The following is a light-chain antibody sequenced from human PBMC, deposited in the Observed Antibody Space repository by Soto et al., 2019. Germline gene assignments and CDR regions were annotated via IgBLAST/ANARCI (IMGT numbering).Light chain of an antibody. J-gene: IGKJ1*01. CDR3: HQRQSWPRT. V-gene: IGKV4-1*01. CDR1: QSVFSNSNSKNY. Sequence: DIVMTQSADSLAVSLGERATINCKSSQSVFSNSNSKNYLAWYQQKPGQPPKLLIYWASTRDAGVPDQFSGSGSGTDFTLTINSLAPEDFAIYYRHQRQSWPRTFGQGTKVDIK. CDR2: WAS.